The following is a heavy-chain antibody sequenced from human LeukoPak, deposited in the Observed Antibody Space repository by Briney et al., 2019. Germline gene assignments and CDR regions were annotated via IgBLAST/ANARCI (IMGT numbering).Heavy chain of an antibody. J-gene: IGHJ4*02. D-gene: IGHD5-12*01. CDR2: IYPGDSDT. V-gene: IGHV5-51*01. CDR3: ARLGLRFLEWLPRGGYSGYEYFDY. CDR1: GFSFTSYW. Sequence: GESLKISCKGSGFSFTSYWIGWVRQMPGKGLAWMGIIYPGDSDTRYIPSFQGQVTISADKSISTAYLQWSSLKASDTAMYYCARLGLRFLEWLPRGGYSGYEYFDYWGQGTLVTVSS.